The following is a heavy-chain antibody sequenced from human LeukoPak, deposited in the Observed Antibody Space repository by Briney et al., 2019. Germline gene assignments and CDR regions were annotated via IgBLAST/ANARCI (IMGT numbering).Heavy chain of an antibody. CDR1: GGSISSGSYY. D-gene: IGHD3-16*02. CDR3: AREDIYDYVWGSYRLH. CDR2: IYTSGST. V-gene: IGHV4-61*02. J-gene: IGHJ4*02. Sequence: SQTLSFTCTVSGGSISSGSYYWSWIRQPDGKGLEWIGRIYTSGSTNYNPSLQSRVTIPVDTSKNHCSLKLSSVTAADTAVYYCAREDIYDYVWGSYRLHWGQGTLVTVSS.